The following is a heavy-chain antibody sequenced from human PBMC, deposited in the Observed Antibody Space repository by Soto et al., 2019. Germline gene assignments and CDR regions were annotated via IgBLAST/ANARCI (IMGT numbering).Heavy chain of an antibody. Sequence: GESLNLSCTGSGYIFTIYWIGWGRQIPGKGLEWMGIIYPGDSDTRHSPSFQGQVTISADKSISTAYLQWSSLKASDTAMYYCARQVSSTSSYGMDVWGQGTTVTVSS. D-gene: IGHD2-2*01. CDR3: ARQVSSTSSYGMDV. V-gene: IGHV5-51*01. CDR2: IYPGDSDT. CDR1: GYIFTIYW. J-gene: IGHJ6*02.